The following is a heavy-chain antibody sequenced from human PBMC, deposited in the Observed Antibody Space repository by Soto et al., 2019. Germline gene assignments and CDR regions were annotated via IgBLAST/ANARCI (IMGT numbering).Heavy chain of an antibody. J-gene: IGHJ4*02. Sequence: LLESGGGLVQPGESLKLSCAVSGFTFRNYAMSWVRQAPGKGLEWVAGITGTGGSTSYSDSGRGRFTISRDNFKNTLYMLMNSLRAEDTAVYWCAKTPNSRLLNSWGQGALVTVSS. CDR1: GFTFRNYA. V-gene: IGHV3-23*01. CDR2: ITGTGGST. CDR3: AKTPNSRLLNS.